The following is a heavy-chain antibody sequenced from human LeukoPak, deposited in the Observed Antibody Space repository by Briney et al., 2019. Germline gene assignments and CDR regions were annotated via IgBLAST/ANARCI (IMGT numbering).Heavy chain of an antibody. CDR3: ARPSSSGYFDY. Sequence: KPSQTLSLTCTVSGGSISSGGYYWSWIRQHPGKGLEWIGYIYYGGNTYYNPSLKSRVTISVDTSKNQFSLKLSSVTAADTAVYYCARPSSSGYFDYWGQGTLVTVSS. J-gene: IGHJ4*02. V-gene: IGHV4-31*03. CDR1: GGSISSGGYY. CDR2: IYYGGNT. D-gene: IGHD2-15*01.